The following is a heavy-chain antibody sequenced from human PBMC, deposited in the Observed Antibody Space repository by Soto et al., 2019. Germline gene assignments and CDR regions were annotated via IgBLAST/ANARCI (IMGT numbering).Heavy chain of an antibody. D-gene: IGHD2-2*01. J-gene: IGHJ6*02. CDR1: GGSFSGYY. V-gene: IGHV4-34*01. CDR2: INHSGST. Sequence: SETLSLTCAVYGGSFSGYYWSWIRQPPGKGLEWIGEINHSGSTNYNPSLKSRVTISVDTSKNQFSLKLSSVTAADTAVYYCARGMVEYCSSTSCWHYYYYYGMDVWGQGTTVTVSS. CDR3: ARGMVEYCSSTSCWHYYYYYGMDV.